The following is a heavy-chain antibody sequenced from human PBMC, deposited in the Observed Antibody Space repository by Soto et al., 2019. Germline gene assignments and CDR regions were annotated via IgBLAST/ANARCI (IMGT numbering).Heavy chain of an antibody. CDR1: GYTFTGYY. CDR3: ARGTGSIFGGVISGWFDP. Sequence: ASVKVSCKASGYTFTGYYMHWVRQAPGQGLEWMGWINPNSGGTNCAQKFQGRVTMTRDTSISTAYMELSRLRSDDTAVYFCARGTGSIFGGVISGWFDPWGQGTLVTVSP. CDR2: INPNSGGT. D-gene: IGHD3-3*01. J-gene: IGHJ5*02. V-gene: IGHV1-2*02.